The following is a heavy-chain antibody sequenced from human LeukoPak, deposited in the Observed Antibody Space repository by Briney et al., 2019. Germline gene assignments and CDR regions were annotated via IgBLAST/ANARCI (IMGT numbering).Heavy chain of an antibody. J-gene: IGHJ4*02. CDR3: ARAPISSPFYFDY. CDR1: GFAFDEHG. Sequence: PGGSLRLSCTASGFAFDEHGMSWVRQVPGKGLEWVSGINWSGGSTGYADPLRGRFTISRDNAKNSLYLQMDSLRAEDTALYYCARAPISSPFYFDYWGQGTLVTVSS. D-gene: IGHD2-2*01. V-gene: IGHV3-20*04. CDR2: INWSGGST.